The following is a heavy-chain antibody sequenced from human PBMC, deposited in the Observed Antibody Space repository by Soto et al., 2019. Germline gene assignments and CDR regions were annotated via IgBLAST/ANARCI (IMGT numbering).Heavy chain of an antibody. V-gene: IGHV1-2*04. J-gene: IGHJ6*02. D-gene: IGHD5-12*01. CDR2: INPNSGGT. CDR3: ARGGHRHYYYGMDV. CDR1: GYTFTGYC. Sequence: ASVKVSCKASGYTFTGYCMHWVRQAPGQGLEWMGWINPNSGGTNYAQKFQGWVTMTRDTSISTAYMELSRLRSDDTAVYYCARGGHRHYYYGMDVWGQGTTVTVSS.